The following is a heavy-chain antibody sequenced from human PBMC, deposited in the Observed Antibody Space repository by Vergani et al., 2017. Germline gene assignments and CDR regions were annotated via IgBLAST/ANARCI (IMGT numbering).Heavy chain of an antibody. CDR2: INPSGGST. Sequence: QVQLVQSGAEVKKPGASVKVSCKASGYTFTGYYMHWVRQAPGQGLEWMGIINPSGGSTSYAKKFQGRVTMTRDTSTSTVYMELISLRSEDTAVYYCARPTTVTAYFDYWGQGTLVTVSS. V-gene: IGHV1-46*01. CDR1: GYTFTGYY. J-gene: IGHJ4*02. CDR3: ARPTTVTAYFDY. D-gene: IGHD4-11*01.